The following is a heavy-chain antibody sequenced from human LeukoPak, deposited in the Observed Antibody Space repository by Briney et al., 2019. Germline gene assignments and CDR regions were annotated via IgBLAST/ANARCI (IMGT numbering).Heavy chain of an antibody. J-gene: IGHJ4*02. V-gene: IGHV3-7*01. Sequence: PGGSLRLSCAASGFTFSSYWMSWVRQAPGKGLEWVANIKQDGSEKYYVDSVKGRFTISRDNAENSLYLQMNSLRAEDTAVYYCARDSSGWYLVYYFDYWGQGTLVTVSS. CDR2: IKQDGSEK. CDR3: ARDSSGWYLVYYFDY. D-gene: IGHD6-19*01. CDR1: GFTFSSYW.